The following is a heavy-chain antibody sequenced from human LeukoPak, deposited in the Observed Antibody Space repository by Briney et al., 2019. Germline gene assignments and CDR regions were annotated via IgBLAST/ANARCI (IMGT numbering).Heavy chain of an antibody. V-gene: IGHV3-23*01. Sequence: GGPLRLSCAASGFTLSSYAVSWVRQAPGKGLEWVSAISDSGVSTYYADPVKGRFTISRDNPKNTLYLQMNSLRAGDTAVYYCAKSGDGRGYSTYYYYAMDVWGQGTTVTVSS. J-gene: IGHJ6*02. CDR2: ISDSGVST. D-gene: IGHD3-22*01. CDR1: GFTLSSYA. CDR3: AKSGDGRGYSTYYYYAMDV.